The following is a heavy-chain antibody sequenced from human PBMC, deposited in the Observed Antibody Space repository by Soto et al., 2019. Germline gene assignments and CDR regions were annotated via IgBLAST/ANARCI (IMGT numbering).Heavy chain of an antibody. CDR2: ISYDGSNK. V-gene: IGHV3-30*18. CDR3: AKDMSPLYSGSYYFYVSTFDY. CDR1: GFTFSSYG. D-gene: IGHD1-26*01. J-gene: IGHJ4*02. Sequence: GGSLRLSCAASGFTFSSYGMHWVRQAPGKGLEWVAVISYDGSNKYYADSVKGRFTISRDNSKNTLYLQMNSLRAEDTAVYYCAKDMSPLYSGSYYFYVSTFDYWGQGTLVTVSS.